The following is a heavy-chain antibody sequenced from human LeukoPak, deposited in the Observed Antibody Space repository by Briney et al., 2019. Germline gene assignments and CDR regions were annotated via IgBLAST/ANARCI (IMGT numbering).Heavy chain of an antibody. CDR1: GFTFSGYW. V-gene: IGHV3-7*01. CDR2: IKQDGSEK. Sequence: GGSLRLSCVASGFTFSGYWMSWVRQAPGKGLEWVADIKQDGSEKYYVDSVKGRFTISSDNAKNSLYLQMNSLRAEDTAVYSCARDIRDGASYYFDYWGQGTLVTVSS. CDR3: ARDIRDGASYYFDY. D-gene: IGHD5-24*01. J-gene: IGHJ4*02.